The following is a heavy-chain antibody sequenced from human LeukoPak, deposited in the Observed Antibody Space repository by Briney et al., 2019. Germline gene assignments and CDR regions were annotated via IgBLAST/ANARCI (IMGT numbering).Heavy chain of an antibody. D-gene: IGHD3-22*01. J-gene: IGHJ6*02. Sequence: SETLSLTCTVSGGSISSYYWSWIRQPPGKGLEWIGFIYYSGSTNYNPSLKSRVTISVDTSKNQFSLKLSSVTAADTAVYYCAREMYYYDSSGYYPSDYYGMDVWGQGTTVTVSS. V-gene: IGHV4-59*01. CDR2: IYYSGST. CDR1: GGSISSYY. CDR3: AREMYYYDSSGYYPSDYYGMDV.